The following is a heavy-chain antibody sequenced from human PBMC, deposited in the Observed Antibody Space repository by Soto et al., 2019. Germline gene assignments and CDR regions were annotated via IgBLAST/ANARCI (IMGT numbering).Heavy chain of an antibody. Sequence: QVQLVESGGGVVQPGRSLRLSCAASGVTFSSYGMHWVRQAPGKGLEWVAVISYDGSNKYYADSVKGRFTISRDNSKNTLYLQMNSLRAEDTAVYYCAKDSEVRGVLPFDPWGQGTLVTVSS. CDR2: ISYDGSNK. J-gene: IGHJ5*02. CDR3: AKDSEVRGVLPFDP. V-gene: IGHV3-30*18. D-gene: IGHD3-10*01. CDR1: GVTFSSYG.